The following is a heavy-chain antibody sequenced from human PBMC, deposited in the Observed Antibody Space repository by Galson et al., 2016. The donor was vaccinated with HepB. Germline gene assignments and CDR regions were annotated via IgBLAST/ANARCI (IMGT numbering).Heavy chain of an antibody. Sequence: SETLSLTCAVYGGSFCGYYWSWIRQPPGMGLEWIGEINHSGITNYNPSLKSRVTISVDTSKNQFSLKRSSVTAADTALYYCARYLSRYSSSWFLVPGRTYFDYWGQGTLVTVSS. CDR2: INHSGIT. J-gene: IGHJ4*02. V-gene: IGHV4-34*01. D-gene: IGHD6-13*01. CDR3: ARYLSRYSSSWFLVPGRTYFDY. CDR1: GGSFCGYY.